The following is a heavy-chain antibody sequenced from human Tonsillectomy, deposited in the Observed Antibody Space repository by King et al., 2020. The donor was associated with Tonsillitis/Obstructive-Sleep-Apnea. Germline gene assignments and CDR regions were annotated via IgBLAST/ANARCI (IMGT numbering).Heavy chain of an antibody. D-gene: IGHD5-24*01. Sequence: MPLQESGPGLVKPSETLSLTCSVSGGSVRSVHYFWNWIRQPPGQGLEWLGYVYDSGRTDYNPSLKSRLTLSMDVSKNLFSLKMTSMTAADTAIYYCARARRRDGYNGIDFWGQGTLVTVSS. V-gene: IGHV4-61*03. CDR3: ARARRRDGYNGIDF. J-gene: IGHJ4*02. CDR2: VYDSGRT. CDR1: GGSVRSVHYF.